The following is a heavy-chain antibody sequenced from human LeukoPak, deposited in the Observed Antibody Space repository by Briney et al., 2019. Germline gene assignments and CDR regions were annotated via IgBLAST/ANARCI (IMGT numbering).Heavy chain of an antibody. V-gene: IGHV4-31*03. Sequence: SSQTLSLTCTVSGGSISSDGYYWSWIRQHPGKGLEWIGYIYYSGSTYYNPSLKSRVTISVDTSKNQFSLKLSSVTAADTAVYYCARGRVATLFDYWGQGTLVTVSS. CDR2: IYYSGST. D-gene: IGHD2-15*01. J-gene: IGHJ4*02. CDR1: GGSISSDGYY. CDR3: ARGRVATLFDY.